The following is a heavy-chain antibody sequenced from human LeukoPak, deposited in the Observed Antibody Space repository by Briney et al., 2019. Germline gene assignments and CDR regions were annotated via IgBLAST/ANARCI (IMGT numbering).Heavy chain of an antibody. V-gene: IGHV3-64D*09. D-gene: IGHD3-22*01. CDR1: GFNFSRYT. Sequence: GGSLRLSCSASGFNFSRYTMHWVRQAPGKGLEYVSAMSSNGGSTYYADSVKGRFTISRDNSKNTLYLQMSSLRAEDTAVYYCVKEEYYYDSSGYLHYYYYGMDVWGQGTTVTVSS. CDR3: VKEEYYYDSSGYLHYYYYGMDV. CDR2: MSSNGGST. J-gene: IGHJ6*02.